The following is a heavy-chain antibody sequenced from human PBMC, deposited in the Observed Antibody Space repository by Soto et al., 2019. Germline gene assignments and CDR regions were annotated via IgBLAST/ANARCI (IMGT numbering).Heavy chain of an antibody. D-gene: IGHD4-17*01. CDR2: ISYDGSKK. V-gene: IGHV3-30*18. J-gene: IGHJ4*02. CDR3: AKDANDYGDYRLLFWFDY. Sequence: QVQLVESEGGVGQPGRSLRLSCVASGFSFSNFGMHWVRQAPGKGLEWVAVISYDGSKKYYADSVKGRFTISRDNSKNTLYLLMNSLRGEDTAVYYCAKDANDYGDYRLLFWFDYWGQGTLVTVSS. CDR1: GFSFSNFG.